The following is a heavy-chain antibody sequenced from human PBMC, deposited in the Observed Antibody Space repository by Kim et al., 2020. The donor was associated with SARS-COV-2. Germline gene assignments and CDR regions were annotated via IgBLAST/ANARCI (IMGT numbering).Heavy chain of an antibody. D-gene: IGHD3-22*01. CDR3: ARDAGHYYDSSGYPDY. Sequence: SVKGRFTISRDNSKNTLYLQMNSLRAEDTAVYYCARDAGHYYDSSGYPDYWGQGTLVTVSS. V-gene: IGHV3-30*07. J-gene: IGHJ4*02.